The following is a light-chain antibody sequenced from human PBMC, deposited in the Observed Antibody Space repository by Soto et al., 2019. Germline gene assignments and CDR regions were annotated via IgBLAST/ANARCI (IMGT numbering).Light chain of an antibody. CDR3: QQSYSTLIT. V-gene: IGKV1-39*01. CDR2: AAS. Sequence: DIQMTQSPSSLSASVGAEVPITCRASQTIMTYLNWYQLKPGKPPRLLIYAASSLQSGVPSRFSGSGSGTDFTLTISSLQPEDFATYYCQQSYSTLITFGQGTRLEN. CDR1: QTIMTY. J-gene: IGKJ5*01.